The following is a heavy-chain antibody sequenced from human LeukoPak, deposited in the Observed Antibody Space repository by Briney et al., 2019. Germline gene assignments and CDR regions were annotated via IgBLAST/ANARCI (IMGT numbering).Heavy chain of an antibody. CDR2: IRYDGSNK. Sequence: GGSLRLSCAASGFTFSSYAMSWVRQAPGKGLEWVAFIRYDGSNKYYADSVKGRFTISRDNSKNTLYLQMNSLRAEDTAVYYCAKDRNYYDSSGYPDFDYWSQGTLVTVSS. CDR1: GFTFSSYA. J-gene: IGHJ4*02. CDR3: AKDRNYYDSSGYPDFDY. D-gene: IGHD3-22*01. V-gene: IGHV3-30*02.